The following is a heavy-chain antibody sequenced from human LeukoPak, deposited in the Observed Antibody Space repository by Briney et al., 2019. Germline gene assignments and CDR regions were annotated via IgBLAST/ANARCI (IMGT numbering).Heavy chain of an antibody. Sequence: SETLSLTCTVSGGSISSYYWSWIRQPAGKGLEWIGRIYTSGSTNYNPSLKSRVTMSVDTSKNQFSLKLSSVTAADTAVYYCERKKKAGSSIIYWGKEPRVTVPS. CDR1: GGSISSYY. D-gene: IGHD2/OR15-2a*01. V-gene: IGHV4-4*07. J-gene: IGHJ4*02. CDR2: IYTSGST. CDR3: ERKKKAGSSIIY.